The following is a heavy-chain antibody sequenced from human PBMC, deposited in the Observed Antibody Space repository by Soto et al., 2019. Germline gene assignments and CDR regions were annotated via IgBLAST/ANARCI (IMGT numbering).Heavy chain of an antibody. Sequence: EVQLVESGGGLVQPGGSLRLSCEASEFTFNTYWMHWVRQVPGKGLEWVSRINTDGSTTNYADSVMGRFTISRDNADNTVYLQMNSLRAEDTAVYYCARGIYLKYGLDVWGQGATVTVSS. CDR2: INTDGSTT. CDR1: EFTFNTYW. D-gene: IGHD3-16*02. CDR3: ARGIYLKYGLDV. V-gene: IGHV3-74*01. J-gene: IGHJ6*02.